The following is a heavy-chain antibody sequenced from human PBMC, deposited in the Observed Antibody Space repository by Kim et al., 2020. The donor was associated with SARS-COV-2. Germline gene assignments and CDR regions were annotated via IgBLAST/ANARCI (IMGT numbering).Heavy chain of an antibody. J-gene: IGHJ4*01. Sequence: SETLSLTCAVYGGSFSGYYWSWIRQPPGKGLEWIGEIKHSGSTNYNTSLKSRVTISVDTSKNQSSLKLSSVIAAEKAVYYCASKGIAAAGKVTYFDYWG. CDR3: ASKGIAAAGKVTYFDY. V-gene: IGHV4-34*01. CDR1: GGSFSGYY. CDR2: IKHSGST. D-gene: IGHD6-13*01.